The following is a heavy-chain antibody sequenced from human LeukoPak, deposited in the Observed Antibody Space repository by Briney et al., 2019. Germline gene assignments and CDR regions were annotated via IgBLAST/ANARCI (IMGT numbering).Heavy chain of an antibody. Sequence: GASVKVSCKASGGTFGSYAISWVRQAPGQGLEWMGGIIPIFGTANYAQKFQGRVTITADESTSTAYMELSSLRSEDTAVYYCAKEMELVHYYYGMDVWGQGTTVTVSS. D-gene: IGHD6-6*01. CDR3: AKEMELVHYYYGMDV. V-gene: IGHV1-69*13. J-gene: IGHJ6*02. CDR2: IIPIFGTA. CDR1: GGTFGSYA.